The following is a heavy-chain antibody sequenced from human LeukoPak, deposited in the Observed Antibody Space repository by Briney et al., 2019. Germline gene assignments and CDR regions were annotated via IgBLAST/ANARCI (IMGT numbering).Heavy chain of an antibody. D-gene: IGHD5-24*01. CDR3: AREMATARGDFDY. CDR1: EFPSSSFP. J-gene: IGHJ4*02. V-gene: IGHV3-30-3*01. Sequence: GGSLSLPGEAPEFPSSSFPLHWFRQAPGKGRGGVAVISYDGSNKYYADSVKGRFTISRDNSKNTLYLQMNSLRAEDTAVYYCAREMATARGDFDYWGQGTLVTVSS. CDR2: ISYDGSNK.